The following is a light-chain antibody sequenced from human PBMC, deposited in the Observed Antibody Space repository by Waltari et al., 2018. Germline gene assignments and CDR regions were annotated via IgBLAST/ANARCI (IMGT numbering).Light chain of an antibody. CDR1: QDINIY. J-gene: IGKJ2*01. Sequence: DIQMTQSPSSLSASIGDRVTITCQATQDINIYLNWYQVKTGKAPKLLIYDASDVETVLPSRFSGSGSGTHFTFTINGLQPEDVGTYYCHQYNDVPFTFGQGTNLEVK. CDR2: DAS. CDR3: HQYNDVPFT. V-gene: IGKV1-33*01.